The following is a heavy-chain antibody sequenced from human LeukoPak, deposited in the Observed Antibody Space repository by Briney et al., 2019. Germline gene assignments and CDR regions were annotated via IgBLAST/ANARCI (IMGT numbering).Heavy chain of an antibody. Sequence: SETLSLTCAVYGGSFSGYYWSWIRQPPGKGLEWIGEINHSGSTNCNPSLKSRVTISVDTSKNQFSLKLSSVTAANTAVYYCARVGADGSGFLFDYWGQGTLVTVSS. CDR2: INHSGST. D-gene: IGHD3-10*01. CDR3: ARVGADGSGFLFDY. V-gene: IGHV4-34*01. CDR1: GGSFSGYY. J-gene: IGHJ4*02.